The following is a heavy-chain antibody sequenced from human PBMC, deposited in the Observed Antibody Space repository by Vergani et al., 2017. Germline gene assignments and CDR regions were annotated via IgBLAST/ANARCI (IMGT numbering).Heavy chain of an antibody. Sequence: QVQLVQSGAEVKKPGSSVKVSCKASGGTFSSYAISWVRQAPAQGLEWMGGIIPIFGTANYAQKFQGRVTITADESTSTAYMELSSLRSEDTAVYYCARGADDSSGYYYGYWGQGTLVTVSS. D-gene: IGHD3-22*01. J-gene: IGHJ4*02. V-gene: IGHV1-69*01. CDR2: IIPIFGTA. CDR1: GGTFSSYA. CDR3: ARGADDSSGYYYGY.